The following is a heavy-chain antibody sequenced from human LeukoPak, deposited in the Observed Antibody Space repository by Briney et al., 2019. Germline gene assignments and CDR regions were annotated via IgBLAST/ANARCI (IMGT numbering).Heavy chain of an antibody. J-gene: IGHJ4*02. CDR3: AKARSGWVVAASDY. CDR2: INWNSDTI. Sequence: GGSLRLSCAASGFTFDDSAMHWVRQAPGKGLEWVSGINWNSDTIGYADSVKGRFTISRDNAKNTLYLQLNSLRAEDTAVYYCAKARSGWVVAASDYWGQGTLVTVSS. V-gene: IGHV3-9*01. D-gene: IGHD2-15*01. CDR1: GFTFDDSA.